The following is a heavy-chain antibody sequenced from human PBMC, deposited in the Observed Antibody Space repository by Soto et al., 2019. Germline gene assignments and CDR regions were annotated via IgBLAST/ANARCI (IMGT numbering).Heavy chain of an antibody. CDR1: GYTFTSYD. J-gene: IGHJ4*02. D-gene: IGHD3-10*01. CDR3: ARGRIWLGEFPIDY. CDR2: MNPNSGNT. Sequence: ASVKVSCKASGYTFTSYDINWVRQATGQGLEWMGGMNPNSGNTGYAQKFQGRVTMTRNTSIITAYMELSSLRAEDTAVYYCARGRIWLGEFPIDYWGQGTLVTVSS. V-gene: IGHV1-8*01.